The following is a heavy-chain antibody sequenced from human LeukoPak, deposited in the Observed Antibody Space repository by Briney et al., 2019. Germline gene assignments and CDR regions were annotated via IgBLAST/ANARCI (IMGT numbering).Heavy chain of an antibody. V-gene: IGHV3-64*01. D-gene: IGHD3-10*01. CDR2: LSPNGDST. J-gene: IGHJ4*02. CDR1: GFTFDNYA. CDR3: ARTYSYGAGTYSSFGY. Sequence: GGSLRLSCAAFGFTFDNYALHWVRQAPGKGLEYFSGLSPNGDSTYYANSVKGRFTISRDNPQHTLFLQMGSLRVEDTAVYYCARTYSYGAGTYSSFGYWGQGTLVTVSP.